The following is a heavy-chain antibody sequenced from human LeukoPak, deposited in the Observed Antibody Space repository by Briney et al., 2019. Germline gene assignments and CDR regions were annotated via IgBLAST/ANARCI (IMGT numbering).Heavy chain of an antibody. CDR3: TRSAYCTGGTCYSKTFDY. V-gene: IGHV3-30*02. D-gene: IGHD2-15*01. Sequence: GGSLRLSCAASGFNFRNYAMHWVRQAPGKEPEWVALIRFDGSHKYYADSVKGRFTISRDNSRDTLSLQMGSLGAEDTAVYYCTRSAYCTGGTCYSKTFDYWGQGTLVTVSS. CDR2: IRFDGSHK. CDR1: GFNFRNYA. J-gene: IGHJ4*02.